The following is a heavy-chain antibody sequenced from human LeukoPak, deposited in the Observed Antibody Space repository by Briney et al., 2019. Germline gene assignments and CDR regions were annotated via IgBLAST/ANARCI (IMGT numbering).Heavy chain of an antibody. D-gene: IGHD2-21*02. Sequence: GGSLRLSCAASGFTFSSYSMNWVRQAPGKGLEWVSYISSSSSTIYYADSVKGRFTISRDNAKNSLYLQMNSLRAEDTAVYYCARGGAYCGGDCFDAFDIWGQGTMVTVSS. V-gene: IGHV3-48*04. J-gene: IGHJ3*02. CDR3: ARGGAYCGGDCFDAFDI. CDR2: ISSSSSTI. CDR1: GFTFSSYS.